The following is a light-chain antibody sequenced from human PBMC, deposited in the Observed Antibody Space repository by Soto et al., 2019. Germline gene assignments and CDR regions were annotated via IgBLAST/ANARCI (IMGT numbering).Light chain of an antibody. CDR1: QSVSSN. CDR2: GAS. Sequence: EIVMTQSPATLSVSPGERATLSCRASQSVSSNLAWYQQKPGQAPRFLIYGASTRATGIPARFSGSGSGTEFTLTISSLQSEDFAVYYRQQYNNWPRTFGQGTKVDIK. J-gene: IGKJ1*01. V-gene: IGKV3-15*01. CDR3: QQYNNWPRT.